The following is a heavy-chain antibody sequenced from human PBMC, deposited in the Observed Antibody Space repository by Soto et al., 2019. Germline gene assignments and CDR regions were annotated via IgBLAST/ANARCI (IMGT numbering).Heavy chain of an antibody. CDR3: VRAESGWRFDY. Sequence: SETLSLTCTVSGGSISSYYWSWIRQPPGKGLEWIGYIYYSGSTNYNPSLKSRVTISVDTSKNQFSLKLSSVTAADTAVYYCVRAESGWRFDYWGQGTLVTVSS. CDR2: IYYSGST. CDR1: GGSISSYY. J-gene: IGHJ4*02. D-gene: IGHD6-19*01. V-gene: IGHV4-59*01.